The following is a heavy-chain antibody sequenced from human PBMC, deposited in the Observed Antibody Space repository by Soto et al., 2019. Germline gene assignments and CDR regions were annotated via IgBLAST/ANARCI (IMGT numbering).Heavy chain of an antibody. J-gene: IGHJ4*02. CDR2: ISHSGGSR. CDR1: GFTFSIFA. D-gene: IGHD6-13*01. Sequence: EVQLLESGGGLVQPGGSLRLSCAGSGFTFSIFAMTWVRQAPGKGLEWVSAISHSGGSRHYADSVKGRFTISRDNSGNTLYLQMDSLRVEDTARYYCATAARIAEAGPLEYWGRGSQVTVSS. V-gene: IGHV3-23*01. CDR3: ATAARIAEAGPLEY.